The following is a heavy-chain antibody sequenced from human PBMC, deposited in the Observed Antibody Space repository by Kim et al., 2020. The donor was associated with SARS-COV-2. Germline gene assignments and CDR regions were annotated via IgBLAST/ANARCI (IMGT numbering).Heavy chain of an antibody. CDR1: GFTFGSYW. CDR2: IKQDGSQK. J-gene: IGHJ1*01. V-gene: IGHV3-7*03. CDR3: ARTVTGTTESFEY. D-gene: IGHD6-19*01. Sequence: GGSLRLSCAASGFTFGSYWMTWVRQAPGKGLEWVANIKQDGSQKYYVDSVKDRFTISGDDAKMYLQMNSLRAEYTVVYYCARTVTGTTESFEYWGQGTLVTVSS.